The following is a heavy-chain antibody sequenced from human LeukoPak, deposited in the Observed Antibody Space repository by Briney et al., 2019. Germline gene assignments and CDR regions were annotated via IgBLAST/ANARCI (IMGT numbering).Heavy chain of an antibody. J-gene: IGHJ5*02. V-gene: IGHV5-51*01. D-gene: IGHD6-13*01. CDR3: ARPIAAAGTTGWFDP. CDR2: IYPGDSDT. Sequence: GESLKISCKGSGYIFTSYWIGWVRQLPGKGLEWMGIIYPGDSDTRYSPSFQGQVTISADKSISTAYLQWSSLKASDTAMYYCARPIAAAGTTGWFDPWGQGTLVTVSS. CDR1: GYIFTSYW.